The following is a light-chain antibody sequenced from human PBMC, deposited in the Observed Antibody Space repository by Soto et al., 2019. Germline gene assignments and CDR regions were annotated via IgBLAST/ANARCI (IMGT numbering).Light chain of an antibody. CDR3: QQYGSSST. J-gene: IGKJ5*01. Sequence: EIVLTQSPGTLSLSPGDRATLSCRARQSVSSSYLAWYQQRPGQAPGLLIYRASSRPTGIPDRFSGSGSGTDFTLTISTLEPEDFAVYYCQQYGSSSTFGQGTRPEI. CDR1: QSVSSSY. CDR2: RAS. V-gene: IGKV3-20*01.